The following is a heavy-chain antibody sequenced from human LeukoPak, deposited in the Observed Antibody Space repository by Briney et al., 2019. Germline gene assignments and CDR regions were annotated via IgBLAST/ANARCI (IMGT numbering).Heavy chain of an antibody. CDR2: IIPIFGTA. V-gene: IGHV1-69*01. CDR1: GGTFSSYA. D-gene: IGHD3-16*01. CDR3: ARGPEHTLMITYGEN. Sequence: SVKVSCKASGGTFSSYAISWVRQAPGQGLEWMGGIIPIFGTANYAQKFQGRVTITADESTSTAYMELSSLRSEDTAVYYCARGPEHTLMITYGENWGQGTLVTVCS. J-gene: IGHJ4*02.